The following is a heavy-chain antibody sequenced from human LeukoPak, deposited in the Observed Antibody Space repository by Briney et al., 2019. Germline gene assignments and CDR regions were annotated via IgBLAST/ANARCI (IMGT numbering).Heavy chain of an antibody. J-gene: IGHJ4*01. D-gene: IGHD2/OR15-2a*01. V-gene: IGHV1-8*01. CDR2: MNPNSGNT. Sequence: GASVKVSCKTSGYTFDNYDINWVRQATGQGLEWMGWMNPNSGNTGYAQKFQGRVLMTTNTSMTTAYMELRGLTSEDTAIYYCARGGLTSSFDFWGLGTLVTVSS. CDR3: ARGGLTSSFDF. CDR1: GYTFDNYD.